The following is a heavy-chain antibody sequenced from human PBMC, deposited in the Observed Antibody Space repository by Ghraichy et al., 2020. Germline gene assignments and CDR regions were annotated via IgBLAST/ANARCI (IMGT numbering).Heavy chain of an antibody. CDR2: IYYSENT. Sequence: SETLSLTCTVSGGSIRSSSYYWGWIRQSPGKELEWIGSIYYSENTYYNPSLKSRVTISVDTSKNQFFLNLRSVTAADTAVYYCVRPSPDYYDSSSYSAYYFDNWGQGTLVTVSS. D-gene: IGHD3-22*01. V-gene: IGHV4-39*01. J-gene: IGHJ4*02. CDR1: GGSIRSSSYY. CDR3: VRPSPDYYDSSSYSAYYFDN.